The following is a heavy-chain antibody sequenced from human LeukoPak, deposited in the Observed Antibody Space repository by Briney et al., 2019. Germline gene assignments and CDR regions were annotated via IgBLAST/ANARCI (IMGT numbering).Heavy chain of an antibody. J-gene: IGHJ4*02. CDR3: ARDSDHYDSSGYFVGIMEGPY. V-gene: IGHV3-21*01. D-gene: IGHD3-22*01. CDR1: GFTFSKYS. Sequence: TGGSLRLSCAASGFTFSKYSMNWVRQAPGKGLEWVSSISTGSSQISYADSVKGRFTISRDNAKNSLYLQMNSLRAEDTAVYYCARDSDHYDSSGYFVGIMEGPYWGQGTLVTVSS. CDR2: ISTGSSQI.